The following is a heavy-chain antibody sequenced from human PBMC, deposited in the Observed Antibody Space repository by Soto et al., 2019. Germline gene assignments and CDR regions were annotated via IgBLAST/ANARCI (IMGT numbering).Heavy chain of an antibody. V-gene: IGHV4-30-4*01. CDR2: ISYSGST. CDR1: GGSISSGNYY. CDR3: ATMGTPATGLYFFDY. Sequence: QVQLQESGPGLVKPSQTLSLTCTVSGGSISSGNYYWSWFRQPPGKGLEWIGFISYSGSTYYSTSLRSRVTIPVDTSNSQFSLNLSFVTAADTAVYYCATMGTPATGLYFFDYWGQGSLVTVSS. J-gene: IGHJ4*02. D-gene: IGHD2-15*01.